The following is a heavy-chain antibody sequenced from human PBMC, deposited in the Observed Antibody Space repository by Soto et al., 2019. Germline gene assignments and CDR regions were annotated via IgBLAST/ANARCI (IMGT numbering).Heavy chain of an antibody. Sequence: SETLSLTCTVSGGSISSSSYYWGWIRQPPGKGLEWIGSIYYSGSTYYNPSLKSRVTISVDTSKNQFSLKLSSVTAADTAVYYCATHEYYDFWSGYYPFDYWGQGTLVTVSS. J-gene: IGHJ4*02. D-gene: IGHD3-3*01. CDR2: IYYSGST. V-gene: IGHV4-39*07. CDR3: ATHEYYDFWSGYYPFDY. CDR1: GGSISSSSYY.